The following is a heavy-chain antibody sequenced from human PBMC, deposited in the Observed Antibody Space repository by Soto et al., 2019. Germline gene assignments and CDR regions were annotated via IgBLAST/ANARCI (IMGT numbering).Heavy chain of an antibody. CDR1: SDSISTEKW. CDR2: IYHSGSS. V-gene: IGHV4-4*02. J-gene: IGHJ3*01. Sequence: QVQLQESGPGLVKPSETLSLTCTVSSDSISTEKWWSWVRQPPGKGLEWIGEIYHSGSSHYSPSPQSGVIISQDKSKNQFSPKLRPVTAAGTAVDYWAKGGGHCSDGVSYAFGVWGQGTMVAVSS. D-gene: IGHD2-8*01. CDR3: AKGGGHCSDGVSYAFGV.